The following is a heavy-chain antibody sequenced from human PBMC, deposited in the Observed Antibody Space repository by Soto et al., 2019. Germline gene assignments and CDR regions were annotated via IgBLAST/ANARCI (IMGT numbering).Heavy chain of an antibody. CDR3: ARDRLSRLPKTFGGYYYGMDV. V-gene: IGHV4-31*02. Sequence: SETLSLTCTVSGGSISSGGYYWSWIRQHPGKGLEWIGYIYYSGSTYYNPSLKSRVTISVDASKNQFSLKLSSVTAADTAVYYCARDRLSRLPKTFGGYYYGMDVWGQGTTVTVSS. J-gene: IGHJ6*02. CDR1: GGSISSGGYY. D-gene: IGHD2-2*01. CDR2: IYYSGST.